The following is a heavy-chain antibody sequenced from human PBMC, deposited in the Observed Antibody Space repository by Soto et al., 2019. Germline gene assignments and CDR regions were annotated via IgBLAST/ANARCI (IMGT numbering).Heavy chain of an antibody. D-gene: IGHD6-19*01. Sequence: ASVKVSCKASGYTFTGYYMHWVRQAPGQGLEWMGWINPNSGGTNYAQKFQGWVTMTRDTPISTAYMELSRLRSDDTAVYYCARQGSGWYRTHYFDYWGQGTLVTVSS. CDR2: INPNSGGT. CDR1: GYTFTGYY. V-gene: IGHV1-2*04. J-gene: IGHJ4*02. CDR3: ARQGSGWYRTHYFDY.